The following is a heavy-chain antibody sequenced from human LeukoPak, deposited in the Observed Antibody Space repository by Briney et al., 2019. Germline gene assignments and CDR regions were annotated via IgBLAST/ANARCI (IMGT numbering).Heavy chain of an antibody. CDR3: ASLSHSRYYFDY. CDR1: GGSISSGGYY. V-gene: IGHV4-30-2*01. J-gene: IGHJ4*02. D-gene: IGHD3-16*02. Sequence: SETLSLTCTVSGGSISSGGYYWSWIRQPPGKGLEWIGYIYHSGSTYYNPSLKSRVTISVDRSKNQFSLKLSSVTAADTAVYYCASLSHSRYYFDYWGQGTLVTVSS. CDR2: IYHSGST.